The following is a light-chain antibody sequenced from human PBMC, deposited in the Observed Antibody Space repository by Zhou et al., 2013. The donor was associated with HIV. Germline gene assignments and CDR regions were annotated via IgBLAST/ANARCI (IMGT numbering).Light chain of an antibody. V-gene: IGKV3-15*01. Sequence: EIVMTQSPDTLSVSPGERATLSCRASQNITRNLAWYQHKPAQGPRLLFFGAFGRAKGISTRFSGSGSGTEFTLSIDNFQSEDSAIYYCHHYDTRPRAFGQGAMVEIK. CDR3: HHYDTRPRA. CDR1: QNITRN. CDR2: GAF. J-gene: IGKJ1*01.